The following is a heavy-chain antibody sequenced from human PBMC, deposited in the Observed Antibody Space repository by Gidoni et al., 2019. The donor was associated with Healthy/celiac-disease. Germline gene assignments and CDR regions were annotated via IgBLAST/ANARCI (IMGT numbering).Heavy chain of an antibody. V-gene: IGHV3-30*18. CDR1: GFTFSRYG. D-gene: IGHD3-22*01. CDR2: ISYDGSNK. Sequence: VQLVESGGGVVQPGRSLRLSCAASGFTFSRYGMHWVRQAPGKGLVWVAVISYDGSNKYYADSVKGRVTISRDNSKNTLYLQMNSLRAEDTAVYYCAKERYYDSRGGLGDYWGQGTLVTVSS. CDR3: AKERYYDSRGGLGDY. J-gene: IGHJ4*02.